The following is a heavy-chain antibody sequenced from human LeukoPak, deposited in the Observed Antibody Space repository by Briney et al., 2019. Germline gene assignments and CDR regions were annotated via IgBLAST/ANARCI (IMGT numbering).Heavy chain of an antibody. Sequence: SVKVSCKASGYTFTSYGISWVRQAPGQGLEWMGGIIPIFGTANYAQKFQGRVTITADKSTSTAYMELSSLRSEDTAVYYCARSPVRFLEWLSHYMDVWGKGTTVTVSS. CDR3: ARSPVRFLEWLSHYMDV. V-gene: IGHV1-69*06. CDR1: GYTFTSYG. D-gene: IGHD3-3*01. CDR2: IIPIFGTA. J-gene: IGHJ6*03.